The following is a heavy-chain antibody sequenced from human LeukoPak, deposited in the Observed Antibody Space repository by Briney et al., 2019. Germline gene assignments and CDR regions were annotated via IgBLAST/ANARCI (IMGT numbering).Heavy chain of an antibody. CDR3: AGDTAMVPFDY. J-gene: IGHJ4*02. D-gene: IGHD5-18*01. CDR2: INHSGST. V-gene: IGHV4-34*01. Sequence: SETLSLTCAVYGGSFSGYYWSWIRQPPGKGLEWIGEINHSGSTYYNPSLKSRVTISVDTSKNQFSLKLSSVTAADTAVYYCAGDTAMVPFDYWGQGTLVTVSS. CDR1: GGSFSGYY.